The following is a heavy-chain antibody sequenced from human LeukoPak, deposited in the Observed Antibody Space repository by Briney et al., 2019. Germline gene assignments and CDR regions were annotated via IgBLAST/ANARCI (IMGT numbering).Heavy chain of an antibody. CDR3: AREGDYDFWSGPWDWFDP. CDR1: GGSISSYY. D-gene: IGHD3-3*01. CDR2: IYTSGST. Sequence: SETLSLTCTVSGGSISSYYWSGIRQPAGKGLEWIGRIYTSGSTNYNPSLKSRVTISVDKSKNQFSLKLSSVTAADTAVYYCAREGDYDFWSGPWDWFDPWGQGTLVTVSS. J-gene: IGHJ5*02. V-gene: IGHV4-4*07.